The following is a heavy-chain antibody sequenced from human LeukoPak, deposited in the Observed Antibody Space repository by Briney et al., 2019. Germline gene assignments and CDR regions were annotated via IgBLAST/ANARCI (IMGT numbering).Heavy chain of an antibody. CDR3: AKDLRTVTTETRDY. Sequence: GGSLRLSCAASGFTFSSYGMHWVRQAPGKGLEWVAFIRYDGSNKYYADSVKGRFTISRDNSKNTLYLQMNSLRAEDTAVYYCAKDLRTVTTETRDYWGQGTLVTVSS. J-gene: IGHJ4*02. V-gene: IGHV3-30*02. D-gene: IGHD4-17*01. CDR2: IRYDGSNK. CDR1: GFTFSSYG.